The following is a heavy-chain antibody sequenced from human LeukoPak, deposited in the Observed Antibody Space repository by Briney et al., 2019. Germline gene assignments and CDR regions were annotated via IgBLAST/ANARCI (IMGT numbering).Heavy chain of an antibody. CDR2: ISYDGTNK. CDR3: ATYSSLNRREFQF. Sequence: GGSLRLSCAGSGFTFSNYGMHWVRQAPGKGPEWVAVISYDGTNKYYADSVKGRFTISRDNSKNTVYLQMNSLRAEDTAVYYCATYSSLNRREFQFWGQGTLLTVSS. V-gene: IGHV3-30*03. J-gene: IGHJ1*01. CDR1: GFTFSNYG. D-gene: IGHD3-22*01.